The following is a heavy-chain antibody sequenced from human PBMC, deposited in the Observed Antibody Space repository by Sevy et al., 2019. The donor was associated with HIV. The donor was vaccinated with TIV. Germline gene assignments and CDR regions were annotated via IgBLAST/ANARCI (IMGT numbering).Heavy chain of an antibody. CDR3: ARGYYDSSGYLDAFDI. J-gene: IGHJ3*02. D-gene: IGHD3-22*01. V-gene: IGHV3-11*01. CDR1: GFTFSDYY. Sequence: AGGSLRLSCVASGFTFSDYYMSWIRQAPGKGLEWVSYISSSGSTIYYADSVKGRFTISRDNAKKSLSLQMNSLRAEDTAVYYCARGYYDSSGYLDAFDIWGQGTMVTVSS. CDR2: ISSSGSTI.